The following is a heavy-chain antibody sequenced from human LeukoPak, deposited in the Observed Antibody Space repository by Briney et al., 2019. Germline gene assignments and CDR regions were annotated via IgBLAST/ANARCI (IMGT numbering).Heavy chain of an antibody. Sequence: PGGSLRLSCAASGFTFSSYAMHWVRQAPGKGLEWVAVISYDGSNKYYADSVKGRFTISRDNSKNALYLQMNSLRAGDTAVYYCARLAVAANTGVYWGQGTLVTVSS. CDR1: GFTFSSYA. J-gene: IGHJ4*02. V-gene: IGHV3-30*04. CDR2: ISYDGSNK. CDR3: ARLAVAANTGVY. D-gene: IGHD6-19*01.